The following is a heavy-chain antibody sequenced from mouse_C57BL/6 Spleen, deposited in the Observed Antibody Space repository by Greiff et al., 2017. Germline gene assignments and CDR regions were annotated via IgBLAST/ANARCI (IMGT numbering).Heavy chain of an antibody. D-gene: IGHD1-1*01. CDR1: GFSLTSYG. J-gene: IGHJ3*01. V-gene: IGHV2-2*01. CDR2: IWSGGST. Sequence: VQLQESGPGLVQPSQSLSITCTVSGFSLTSYGVHWVRQSPGKGLEWLGVIWSGGSTDYNAAFIFRLSISKDNSKSQVFFKMNSLQADDTAIYYCARAPYGSSPFAYWGQGTLVTVSA. CDR3: ARAPYGSSPFAY.